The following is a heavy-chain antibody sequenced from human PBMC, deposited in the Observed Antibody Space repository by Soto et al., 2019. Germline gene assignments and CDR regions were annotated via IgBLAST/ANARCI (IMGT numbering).Heavy chain of an antibody. CDR2: IDPSDSYT. CDR1: GYSFTSYW. CDR3: ARGTGTTGYYYGMDV. V-gene: IGHV5-10-1*01. J-gene: IGHJ6*02. Sequence: PKISCKGSGYSFTSYWISWVRQMPGKGLEWMGRIDPSDSYTNYSPSFQGHVTISADKSISTAYLQWSSLKASDTAMYYCARGTGTTGYYYGMDVWGQGTTVTVSS. D-gene: IGHD1-7*01.